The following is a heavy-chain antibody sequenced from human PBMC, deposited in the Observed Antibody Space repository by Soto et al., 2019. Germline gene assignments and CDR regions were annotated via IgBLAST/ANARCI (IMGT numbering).Heavy chain of an antibody. V-gene: IGHV4-39*01. Sequence: SQTLRVPSSVAGGSSISSNYYWAWIRQSPGKGLEWIASIYYSGSTYYNPSLKSRVTISADTSKNQFSLKLTSVTASDTARYYCTRQSTHFMADDWGQGTPVTGS. CDR3: TRQSTHFMADD. CDR1: GGSSISSNYY. J-gene: IGHJ6*02. CDR2: IYYSGST.